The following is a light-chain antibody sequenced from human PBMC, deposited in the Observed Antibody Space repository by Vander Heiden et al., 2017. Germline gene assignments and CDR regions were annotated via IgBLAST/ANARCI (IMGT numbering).Light chain of an antibody. CDR1: SSDVGGYNY. V-gene: IGLV2-8*01. CDR2: EVS. Sequence: QSALTQPPSASGSPGPSVTISCTGTSSDVGGYNYVSWYQQHPGKAPKLMIYEVSKRPSGVPDRFSGSKSGNTASLTVSGIQAEDEADYYCSSYAGSSNLVFGGGTKVTVL. J-gene: IGLJ3*02. CDR3: SSYAGSSNLV.